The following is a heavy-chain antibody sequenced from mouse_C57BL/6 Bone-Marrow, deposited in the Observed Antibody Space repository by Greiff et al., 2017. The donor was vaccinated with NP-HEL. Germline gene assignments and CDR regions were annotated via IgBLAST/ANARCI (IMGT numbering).Heavy chain of an antibody. Sequence: EVQGVESGGGLVQPGGSLKLSCAASGFTFSDYGMAWVRQAPRKGPEWVAFISNLAYSIYYADTVTGRFTISRENAKNTLYLETSSLRSEDTAMYYCARLSYYAMDYWGQGTSVTVSS. CDR2: ISNLAYSI. CDR3: ARLSYYAMDY. J-gene: IGHJ4*01. CDR1: GFTFSDYG. V-gene: IGHV5-15*01.